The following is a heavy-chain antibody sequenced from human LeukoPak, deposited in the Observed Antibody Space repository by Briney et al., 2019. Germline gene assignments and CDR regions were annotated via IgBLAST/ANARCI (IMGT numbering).Heavy chain of an antibody. CDR1: GFTFSSYE. J-gene: IGHJ3*02. CDR3: ARDRSSGWRLDAFDI. Sequence: PTGGSLRLSCAASGFTFSSYEMNWVRQAPGKGLEWVSYISSSGRTIYYEDSVKGRFSISRDNAKNSLYLQMNSLRAEDMAVYYCARDRSSGWRLDAFDIWGQGTMVTVSS. D-gene: IGHD6-19*01. V-gene: IGHV3-48*03. CDR2: ISSSGRTI.